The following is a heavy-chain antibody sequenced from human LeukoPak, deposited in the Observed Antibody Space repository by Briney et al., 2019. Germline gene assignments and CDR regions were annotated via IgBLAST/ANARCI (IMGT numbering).Heavy chain of an antibody. CDR1: GFTFSSYG. D-gene: IGHD6-13*01. CDR3: AKQQVARYYGMDV. Sequence: GRSLRLPCAASGFTFSSYGMHWVRQAPGKGLEWVAIISHDGSNKYYADSVKGRFTISRDNSKNTLYLQMNSLRPEDTAMYYCAKQQVARYYGMDVWGQGTTVTVSS. J-gene: IGHJ6*02. V-gene: IGHV3-30*18. CDR2: ISHDGSNK.